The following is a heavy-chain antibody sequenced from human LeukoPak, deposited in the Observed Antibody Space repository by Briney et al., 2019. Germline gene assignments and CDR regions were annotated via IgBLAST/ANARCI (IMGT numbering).Heavy chain of an antibody. V-gene: IGHV3-48*03. CDR1: GFSLSSYE. Sequence: GGCLRLACAASGFSLSSYEMDWVRQAQGRGLGWVSYISRSGSTIYYADSVKGRFSISRDNPKNSLYLQINCLEAEDTAVYYCARYFPYREWPDYGVVDYWGQGTLVTVSS. J-gene: IGHJ4*02. D-gene: IGHD4/OR15-4a*01. CDR3: ARYFPYREWPDYGVVDY. CDR2: ISRSGSTI.